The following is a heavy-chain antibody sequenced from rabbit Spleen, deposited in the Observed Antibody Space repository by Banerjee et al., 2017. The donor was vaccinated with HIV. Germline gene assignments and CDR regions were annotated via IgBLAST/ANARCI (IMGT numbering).Heavy chain of an antibody. CDR1: GFSFSSGHD. D-gene: IGHD1-1*01. Sequence: QSLEESGGDLVKPEGSLTLTCTASGFSFSSGHDMCWVRQAPEKGLEWIACIATSSSGTTYYASWAKGRFSISKTSPTTVTLQMTSLTAADTATYFCARETTSSDDAIFDLWGPGTLVTVS. J-gene: IGHJ4*01. CDR3: ARETTSSDDAIFDL. V-gene: IGHV1S40*01. CDR2: IATSSSGTT.